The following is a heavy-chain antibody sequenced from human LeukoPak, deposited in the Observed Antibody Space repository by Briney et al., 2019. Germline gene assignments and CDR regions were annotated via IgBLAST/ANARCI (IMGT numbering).Heavy chain of an antibody. J-gene: IGHJ5*02. CDR1: GFTFSDYY. CDR3: ARAYYDFWSGLNWFDP. Sequence: GGSLRLSCAASGFTFSDYYMYRIRQAPGKGLEWVANIKQDGSEKYYVDSVKGRFTISRDNAKNSLYLQMNSLRAEDTAVYYCARAYYDFWSGLNWFDPWGQGTLVTVSS. V-gene: IGHV3-7*01. CDR2: IKQDGSEK. D-gene: IGHD3-3*01.